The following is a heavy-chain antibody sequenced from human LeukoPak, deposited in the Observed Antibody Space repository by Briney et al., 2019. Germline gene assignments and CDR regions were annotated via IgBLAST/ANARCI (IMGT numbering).Heavy chain of an antibody. D-gene: IGHD1/OR15-1a*01. CDR2: IIPIFGTA. CDR1: GGTFGSYA. Sequence: ASVKVSCKASGGTFGSYAISWVRQAPGQGLEWMGGIIPIFGTANYAQKFQGRVTITADESTNTLYMQLSSLRSEDTAVYYCARDGANSYYYYYYMDVWGKGTTVTFS. CDR3: ARDGANSYYYYYYMDV. V-gene: IGHV1-69*13. J-gene: IGHJ6*03.